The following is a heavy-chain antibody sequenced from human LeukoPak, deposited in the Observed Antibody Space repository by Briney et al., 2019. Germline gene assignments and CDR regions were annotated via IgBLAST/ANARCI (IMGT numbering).Heavy chain of an antibody. CDR2: ISSSSSYI. D-gene: IGHD3-3*02. J-gene: IGHJ6*03. Sequence: GGSLRLSCAASGFTFSSYSMNWVRQAPGKGLEWVSSISSSSSYIYYADSVKGRFTISRDNAKNSLYLQMNCLRAEDTAVYYCARCRLAFRAWYMDVWGKGTTVTVSS. V-gene: IGHV3-21*01. CDR3: ARCRLAFRAWYMDV. CDR1: GFTFSSYS.